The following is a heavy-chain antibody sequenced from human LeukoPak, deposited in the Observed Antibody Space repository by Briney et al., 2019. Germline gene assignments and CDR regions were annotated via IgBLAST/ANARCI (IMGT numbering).Heavy chain of an antibody. V-gene: IGHV1-69*05. D-gene: IGHD2-21*01. J-gene: IGHJ6*03. CDR2: IIPIFGTA. CDR3: ARDGSYCGGDCYKHYYYYMDV. CDR1: GGTFSSYA. Sequence: SVKVSCKASGGTFSSYAISWVRQAPGQGLEWMGGIIPIFGTANYAQKFQGRVTITTDESTSTAYMELSSLRSEDTAVYYCARDGSYCGGDCYKHYYYYMDVWGQGTTVTVSS.